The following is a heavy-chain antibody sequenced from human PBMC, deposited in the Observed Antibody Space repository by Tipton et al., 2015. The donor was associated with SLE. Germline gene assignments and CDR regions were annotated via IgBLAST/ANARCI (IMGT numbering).Heavy chain of an antibody. Sequence: TLSLTCTVSGYSISSGYYWGWIRQPPGKGLEWIGSIYHSGSTYYNPSLKSRVTISVDTSKNQFSLKLSSVTAADTAVYYCARDSSYYYDSSGYPLFDYWGQGTLVTVSS. J-gene: IGHJ4*02. D-gene: IGHD3-22*01. CDR2: IYHSGST. CDR3: ARDSSYYYDSSGYPLFDY. CDR1: GYSISSGYY. V-gene: IGHV4-38-2*02.